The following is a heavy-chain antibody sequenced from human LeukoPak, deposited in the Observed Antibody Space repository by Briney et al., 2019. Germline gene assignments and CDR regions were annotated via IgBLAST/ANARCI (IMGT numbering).Heavy chain of an antibody. CDR1: GGSFSGYY. V-gene: IGHV4-34*01. CDR2: INHSGST. CDR3: ARARGLVVVPAAPRNYYYYYMDV. D-gene: IGHD2-2*01. J-gene: IGHJ6*03. Sequence: PSETLSLTCAVYGGSFSGYYWSWIRQPPGKGLEWIGEINHSGSTNYSPSLKSRVTISVDTSKNQFSLKLSSVTAADTAVYYCARARGLVVVPAAPRNYYYYYMDVWGKGTTVTVSS.